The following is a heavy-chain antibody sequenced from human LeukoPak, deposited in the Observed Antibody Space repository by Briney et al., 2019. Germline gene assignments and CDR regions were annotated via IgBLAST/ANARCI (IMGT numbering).Heavy chain of an antibody. J-gene: IGHJ4*02. D-gene: IGHD5-18*01. CDR3: ARVHRGYSYGRLDY. CDR1: GFTFSTYG. Sequence: GRSLRLSCAAFGFTFSTYGMHWVRQAPGKGLEWVSYISSSDNTIHYADSVKGRFTISRDNAKNSLYLEMNSLRDEDTAVYYCARVHRGYSYGRLDYWGQGTLVTVSS. V-gene: IGHV3-48*02. CDR2: ISSSDNTI.